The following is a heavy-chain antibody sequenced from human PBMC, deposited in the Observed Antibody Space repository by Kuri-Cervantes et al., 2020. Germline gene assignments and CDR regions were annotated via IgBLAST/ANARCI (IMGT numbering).Heavy chain of an antibody. J-gene: IGHJ4*01. Sequence: SLKISCAASDFTFSSYAMHWVRQAPGKGLEWVAVISYDGSNKYYADSVKGRFTISRDNSKTTLYLQMSSLRAEDTAVYYCARDNGATVSTRSIVVVPVDYWGQGTMVTVSS. CDR3: ARDNGATVSTRSIVVVPVDY. CDR1: DFTFSSYA. D-gene: IGHD3-22*01. V-gene: IGHV3-30-3*01. CDR2: ISYDGSNK.